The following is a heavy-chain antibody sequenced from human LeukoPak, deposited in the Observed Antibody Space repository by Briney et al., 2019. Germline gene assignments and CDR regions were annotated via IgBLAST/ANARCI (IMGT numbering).Heavy chain of an antibody. CDR1: GGSISTNY. Sequence: SETPSLTCTVSGGSISTNYWSWIRQPPGKGLEWIGYVYYSGSTNYKPSLKSRVTISVDTSKNQFSLKLTSVTAADTAVYYCARDGSGRYYFDYXXXGXLVTVSS. V-gene: IGHV4-59*01. J-gene: IGHJ4*02. CDR3: ARDGSGRYYFDY. CDR2: VYYSGST. D-gene: IGHD3-10*01.